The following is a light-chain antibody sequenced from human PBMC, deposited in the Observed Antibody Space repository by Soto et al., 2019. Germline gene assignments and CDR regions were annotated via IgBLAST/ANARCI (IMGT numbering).Light chain of an antibody. CDR1: QSVSSN. J-gene: IGKJ1*01. V-gene: IGKV3-15*01. CDR2: GAS. Sequence: EIVMPQSPATLSVSPGERATLSCRASQSVSSNLAWYQQKPGQAPRLLIYGASTRATGIPARFSGSGSGTDFTLTISRLEPEDFAVYYCQQYGSSGTFGQGTKVDI. CDR3: QQYGSSGT.